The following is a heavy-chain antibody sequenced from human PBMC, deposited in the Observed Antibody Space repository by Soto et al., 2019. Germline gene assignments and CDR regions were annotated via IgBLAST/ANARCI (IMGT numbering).Heavy chain of an antibody. CDR3: ARLLRVLRYFAWLSGIDY. CDR1: GGSISSSSYY. D-gene: IGHD3-9*01. V-gene: IGHV4-39*01. CDR2: IYYSGST. J-gene: IGHJ4*02. Sequence: PSETLSLTCTVSGGSISSSSYYWGWIRQPPGKGLEWIGSIYYSGSTYYNPSLKSRVTISVDTSKNQFSLKLSSVTAADTAVYYCARLLRVLRYFAWLSGIDYWGQGTLVTVSS.